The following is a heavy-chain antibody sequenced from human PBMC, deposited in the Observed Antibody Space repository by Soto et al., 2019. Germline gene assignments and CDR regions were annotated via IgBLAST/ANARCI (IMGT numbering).Heavy chain of an antibody. V-gene: IGHV1-58*01. CDR2: IVVGSGNT. D-gene: IGHD6-19*01. CDR3: ANIPLTVWAGPNYYYGMDV. J-gene: IGHJ6*02. Sequence: SVKVSCKASGFTFTSSAVQWVRQARGQRLEWIGWIVVGSGNTNYAQKFQERVTITRDMSTSTAYMELSSLRAEDTAVYYCANIPLTVWAGPNYYYGMDVWGQGTTVTVSS. CDR1: GFTFTSSA.